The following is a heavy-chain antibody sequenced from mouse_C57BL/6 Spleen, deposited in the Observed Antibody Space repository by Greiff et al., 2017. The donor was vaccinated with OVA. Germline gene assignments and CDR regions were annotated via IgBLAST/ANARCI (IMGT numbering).Heavy chain of an antibody. D-gene: IGHD1-1*01. Sequence: DVQLVESGGGLVKPGGSLKLSCAASGFTFSDYGMHWVRQAPEKGLEWVAYISSGSSTIYYADTVKGRFTISRDNAKNTLFLQMTSLRSEDTAMYYCARTTVRRAMDYWGQGTSVTVSS. V-gene: IGHV5-17*01. CDR1: GFTFSDYG. CDR3: ARTTVRRAMDY. CDR2: ISSGSSTI. J-gene: IGHJ4*01.